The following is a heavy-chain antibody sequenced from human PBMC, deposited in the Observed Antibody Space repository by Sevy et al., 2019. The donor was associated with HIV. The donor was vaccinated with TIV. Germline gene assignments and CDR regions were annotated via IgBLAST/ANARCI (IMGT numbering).Heavy chain of an antibody. D-gene: IGHD3-3*01. CDR1: GFTFSSYG. V-gene: IGHV3-30*02. CDR3: ASWYYDFWSVLLDV. Sequence: GGSLRLSCAASGFTFSSYGMHWVRQAPGKGLGWVAFIRYDGSNKYYADSVKGRFTISRDNSKNTLYLQMNSLRAEDTAVYYCASWYYDFWSVLLDVWGQGTTVTVSS. CDR2: IRYDGSNK. J-gene: IGHJ6*02.